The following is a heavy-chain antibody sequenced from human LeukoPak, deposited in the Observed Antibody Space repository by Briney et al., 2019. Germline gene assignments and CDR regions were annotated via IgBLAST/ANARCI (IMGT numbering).Heavy chain of an antibody. CDR2: IIPIFGTA. V-gene: IGHV1-69*05. Sequence: SVKVSCKASGGTFSSYAISWVRQAPGQGLEWMGRIIPIFGTANYAQKFQGRVTITTDESTSTAYMDLSSLRSEDTAVYYCTGSSGSYYDGNYWGQGTLVTVSS. J-gene: IGHJ4*02. CDR1: GGTFSSYA. CDR3: TGSSGSYYDGNY. D-gene: IGHD3-10*01.